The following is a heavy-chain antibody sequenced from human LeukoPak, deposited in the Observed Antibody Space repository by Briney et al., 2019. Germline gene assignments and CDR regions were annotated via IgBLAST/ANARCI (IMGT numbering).Heavy chain of an antibody. V-gene: IGHV1-8*01. CDR2: MNPNSGNT. J-gene: IGHJ4*02. CDR3: AKEFARPFDY. Sequence: ASVKVSCKASGYTFTNYDINWVRQATGQGLEWMGWMNPNSGNTGYAQKLQGRLTITRNTSINTAYMELSSLRSEDTAVYYCAKEFARPFDYWGQGTLVTVSS. CDR1: GYTFTNYD.